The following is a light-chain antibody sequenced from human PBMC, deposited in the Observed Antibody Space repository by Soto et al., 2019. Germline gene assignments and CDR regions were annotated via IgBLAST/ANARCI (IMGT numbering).Light chain of an antibody. CDR3: CSYAGSSPQVV. V-gene: IGLV2-23*02. J-gene: IGLJ2*01. CDR2: EVS. Sequence: QSVLTQPASVSGSPGQSITISCTGTSSDVGSYNLVSWYQQHPGKAPKLMIYEVSKRPSGVSNRFSGYKSGNTASLTISGLQAEDEADYYCCSYAGSSPQVVFGGGTKLTVL. CDR1: SSDVGSYNL.